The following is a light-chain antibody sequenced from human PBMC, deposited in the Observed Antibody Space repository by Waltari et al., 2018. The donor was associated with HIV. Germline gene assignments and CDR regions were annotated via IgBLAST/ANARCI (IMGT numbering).Light chain of an antibody. CDR3: AAWDDSLNGWV. V-gene: IGLV1-44*01. CDR2: SNN. CDR1: SSNIGSNT. J-gene: IGLJ3*02. Sequence: QSVLTQPPSASGTPGQRVTISCSGSSSNIGSNTVNWYQQRPGTAPTPLIHSNNQRPSGVPDRCSGSKSGTAASLAISVLQSEDEADYYCAAWDDSLNGWVFGGGTKLTVL.